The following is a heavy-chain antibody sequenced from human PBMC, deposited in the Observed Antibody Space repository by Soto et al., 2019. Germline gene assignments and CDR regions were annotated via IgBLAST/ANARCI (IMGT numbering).Heavy chain of an antibody. CDR3: ASHSSGWSPFDY. J-gene: IGHJ4*02. CDR1: GYTFTSYG. D-gene: IGHD6-19*01. V-gene: IGHV1-18*01. Sequence: ASVKVSCKASGYTFTSYGISWVRQAPGRGLEWMGWISAYNGNTNYAQKLQGRVTMTTDTSTSTAYMELRSLRSDDTAVYYCASHSSGWSPFDYWGQGTLVTVSS. CDR2: ISAYNGNT.